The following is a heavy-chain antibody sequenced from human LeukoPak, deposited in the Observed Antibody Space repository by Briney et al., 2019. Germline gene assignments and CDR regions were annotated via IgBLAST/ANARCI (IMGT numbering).Heavy chain of an antibody. CDR1: GGSISSHY. Sequence: PSETLSLTCTVSGGSISSHYWSWIRQPPGKGLEWIGYIYYSGSTNYNPSLKSRVTISVDTSKNQFSLKLSSVTAADTAVYYCARAGVRYYDSSGYYGIDYFDYWGQGTLVIVSS. V-gene: IGHV4-59*11. CDR3: ARAGVRYYDSSGYYGIDYFDY. J-gene: IGHJ4*02. CDR2: IYYSGST. D-gene: IGHD3-22*01.